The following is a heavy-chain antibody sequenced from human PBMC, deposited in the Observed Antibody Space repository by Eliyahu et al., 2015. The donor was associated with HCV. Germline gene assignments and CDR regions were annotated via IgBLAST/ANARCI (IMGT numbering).Heavy chain of an antibody. CDR1: GGSFSGLY. CDR2: INHSGST. J-gene: IGHJ5*02. CDR3: ARRLRGSGPRWFDP. Sequence: QVQLQQWGAGLLKPSETLSLXCAVXGGSFSGLYWSWIRQPPGKGLEWIGEINHSGSTNYNPSLKSRVTISVDTSKNQFSLKLSSVTAADTAVYYCARRLRGSGPRWFDPWGQGTLVTVSS. V-gene: IGHV4-34*01. D-gene: IGHD2-15*01.